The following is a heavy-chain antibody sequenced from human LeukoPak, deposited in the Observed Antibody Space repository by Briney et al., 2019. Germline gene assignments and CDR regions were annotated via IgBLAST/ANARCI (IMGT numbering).Heavy chain of an antibody. V-gene: IGHV4-4*02. Sequence: PSETLSLTCSVSDGSISSSNWWSWVRQPPGKGLEWIGEIHHSGSTNYNPSLKSRVTISVDTSKNQFSLKLSSVTAADTAVYYCARGSRRKYAFDIWGQGTMVTVSS. J-gene: IGHJ3*02. CDR2: IHHSGST. CDR3: ARGSRRKYAFDI. CDR1: DGSISSSNW.